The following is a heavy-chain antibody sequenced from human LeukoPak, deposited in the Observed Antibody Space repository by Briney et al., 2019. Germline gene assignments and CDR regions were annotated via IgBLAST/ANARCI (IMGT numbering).Heavy chain of an antibody. CDR2: ISSSSSYI. CDR3: ARVHCSSTSCYRRNAFDI. J-gene: IGHJ3*02. D-gene: IGHD2-2*02. V-gene: IGHV3-21*04. CDR1: GFTFSSYS. Sequence: GGSLRLSCAASGFTFSSYSMNWVRQAPGKGLEWVSSISSSSSYIYYADSVKGRFTISRDNAKNSLYLQMNSLRAEDTAVYYCARVHCSSTSCYRRNAFDIWGQGTMVTVSS.